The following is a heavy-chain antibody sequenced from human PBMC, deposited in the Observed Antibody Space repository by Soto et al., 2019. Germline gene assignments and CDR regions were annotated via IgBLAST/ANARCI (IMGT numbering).Heavy chain of an antibody. CDR2: IYHSGST. J-gene: IGHJ6*02. V-gene: IGHV4-4*02. CDR3: ARVFGFWSGKYYYYYGMDV. D-gene: IGHD3-3*01. Sequence: SETLSLTCAVSGGSISSSNWWSWVRQPPGKGLEWIGEIYHSGSTNYNPSLKSRVTISVDKSKNQFSLKLSSVTAADTAVYYCARVFGFWSGKYYYYYGMDVWGQGTTVTSP. CDR1: GGSISSSNW.